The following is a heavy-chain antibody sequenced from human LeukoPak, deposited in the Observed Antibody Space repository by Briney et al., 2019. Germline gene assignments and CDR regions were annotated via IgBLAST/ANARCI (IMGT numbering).Heavy chain of an antibody. CDR1: GFIFKNYG. CDR3: AKDYIRIGSSGLRTGAFVI. CDR2: IWYDGSYE. J-gene: IGHJ3*02. D-gene: IGHD3/OR15-3a*01. V-gene: IGHV3-33*06. Sequence: PGGSLRLSCAASGFIFKNYGMHWVRQAPGKGLEWVAVIWYDGSYEDYGDSVKGRLSISRDNSKNTVYLQMNSLRAEDTAVYYCAKDYIRIGSSGLRTGAFVIWGQGTRVTVSS.